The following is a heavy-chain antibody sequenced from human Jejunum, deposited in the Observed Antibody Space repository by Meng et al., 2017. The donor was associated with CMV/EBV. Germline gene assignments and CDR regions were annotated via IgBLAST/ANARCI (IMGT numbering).Heavy chain of an antibody. CDR1: GDSIRTAGYY. V-gene: IGHV4-31*02. J-gene: IGHJ4*02. CDR2: IYYSGPT. Sequence: SGDSIRTAGYYWSWIRQHPGKGLEWIGSIYYSGPTYYNPSLKSRVTMSVDTAENQFSLNVSSVTAADTAVYYCARGGTGYSSGQLAYWGQGTLVTVSS. CDR3: ARGGTGYSSGQLAY. D-gene: IGHD6-25*01.